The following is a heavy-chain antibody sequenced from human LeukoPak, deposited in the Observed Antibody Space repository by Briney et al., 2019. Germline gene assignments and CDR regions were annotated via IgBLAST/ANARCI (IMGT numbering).Heavy chain of an antibody. D-gene: IGHD4-17*01. CDR2: IWYDGSNK. V-gene: IGHV3-33*06. J-gene: IGHJ4*02. CDR3: AKDSDPRDHGDPVPDY. Sequence: GGSLRLSCAASGFTFSSNGMHWVRQAPGKGLEWVAVIWYDGSNKYYADSVKGRFTISRDNSKNTLYLQMNSLRAEDTAVYYCAKDSDPRDHGDPVPDYWGQGTLVTVSS. CDR1: GFTFSSNG.